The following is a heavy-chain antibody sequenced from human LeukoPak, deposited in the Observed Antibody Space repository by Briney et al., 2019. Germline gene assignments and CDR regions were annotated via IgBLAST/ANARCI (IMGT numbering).Heavy chain of an antibody. CDR2: INSDGINT. J-gene: IGHJ4*02. CDR1: GFTFSNYW. D-gene: IGHD2-2*01. Sequence: GGSLRLSCAASGFTFSNYWMHWVRQAPGKGLVWVSRINSDGINTGYADSVKGRFTISRDNAKNTLNLQMNSLRAEDTAVYYCARGVLNPQLYGYWGQGTLVTVSS. V-gene: IGHV3-74*01. CDR3: ARGVLNPQLYGY.